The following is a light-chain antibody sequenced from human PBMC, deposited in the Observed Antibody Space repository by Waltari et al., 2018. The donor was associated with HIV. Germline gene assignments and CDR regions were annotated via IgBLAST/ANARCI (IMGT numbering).Light chain of an antibody. V-gene: IGKV1-8*01. CDR3: QQYNNRPPWT. J-gene: IGKJ1*01. CDR1: QGISSY. Sequence: AIRMTQSPSSFSASTGDRVTITCRASQGISSYLAWYQQKPGKAPKLLIYAASTLQSGVPSRFSGSGSGTDFTLTISCLQSEDFATYYCQQYNNRPPWTFGQGTKVDIK. CDR2: AAS.